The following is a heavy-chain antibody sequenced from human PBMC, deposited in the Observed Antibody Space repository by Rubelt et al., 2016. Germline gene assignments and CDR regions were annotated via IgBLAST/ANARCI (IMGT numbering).Heavy chain of an antibody. Sequence: QVQLQESGPGLVKPSETLSLTCTVSGYSISSSYYWSWIRQPPGKGLEWIGYIYYSGSTNYNPSLKSRVTISVDTSKNQFSLKVSSVTAADTAMYYGARGMVHFDYWGQGTLVTVSS. D-gene: IGHD3-10*01. CDR3: ARGMVHFDY. CDR2: IYYSGST. CDR1: GYSISSSYY. V-gene: IGHV4-59*08. J-gene: IGHJ4*02.